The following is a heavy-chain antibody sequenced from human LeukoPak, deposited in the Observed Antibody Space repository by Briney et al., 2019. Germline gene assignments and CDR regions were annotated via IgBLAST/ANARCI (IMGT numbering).Heavy chain of an antibody. CDR3: ARQVGSGWYPLDY. Sequence: SETLSLTCAVSGGSISSSNWWSWVRQPPGKGLVWIGEIYHSGSTNYNPSLKSRVTISVDKSKNQFSLKLSSVTAADTAVYYCARQVGSGWYPLDYWGQGTLVTVSS. CDR2: IYHSGST. J-gene: IGHJ4*02. V-gene: IGHV4-4*02. D-gene: IGHD6-19*01. CDR1: GGSISSSNW.